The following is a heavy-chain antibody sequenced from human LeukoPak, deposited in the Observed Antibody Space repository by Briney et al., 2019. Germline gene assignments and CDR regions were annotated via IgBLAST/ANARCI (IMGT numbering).Heavy chain of an antibody. V-gene: IGHV4-59*12. D-gene: IGHD3-10*01. CDR2: IYYSGST. CDR1: GGSISSYY. Sequence: SETLSLTCTVSGGSISSYYWSWIRQPPGKGLEWIGYIYYSGSTNYNPSLKSRVTISVDTSKNQFSLKLSSVTAADTAVYYCAESMVRGSLGFDPWGQGTLVTVSS. CDR3: AESMVRGSLGFDP. J-gene: IGHJ5*02.